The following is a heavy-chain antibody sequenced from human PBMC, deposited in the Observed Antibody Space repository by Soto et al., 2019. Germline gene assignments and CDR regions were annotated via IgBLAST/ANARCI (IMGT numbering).Heavy chain of an antibody. Sequence: ASVKVSCKISGHTLTEFSIHWVRQAPGKGLEWMGGIIPIFGTANYAQKFRGRVTITADESTSTAYMELSSLRSEDTAVYYCAREREMATHSFDYCCQGTLVTV. V-gene: IGHV1-69*13. CDR1: GHTLTEFS. CDR2: IIPIFGTA. D-gene: IGHD5-12*01. J-gene: IGHJ4*02. CDR3: AREREMATHSFDY.